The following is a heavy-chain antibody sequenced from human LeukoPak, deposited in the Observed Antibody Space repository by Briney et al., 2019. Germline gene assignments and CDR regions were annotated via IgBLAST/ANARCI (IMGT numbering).Heavy chain of an antibody. D-gene: IGHD6-13*01. J-gene: IGHJ4*02. CDR1: GGTFSTYA. Sequence: GASVKVSCKASGGTFSTYAITWVRQAPGQGLECMGGIIPIFDAPQYAQKFQGRVTITADESTSTAYMELSSLRSEDTAVYYCARGYSSSYYISFDYWGQGTLVTVSS. CDR2: IIPIFDAP. CDR3: ARGYSSSYYISFDY. V-gene: IGHV1-69*13.